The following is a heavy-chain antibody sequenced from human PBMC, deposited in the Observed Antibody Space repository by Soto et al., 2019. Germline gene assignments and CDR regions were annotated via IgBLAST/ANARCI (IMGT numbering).Heavy chain of an antibody. CDR1: GGTFSSYA. D-gene: IGHD2-2*01. CDR3: GRSIGYALRVQPNRVHYYFDY. J-gene: IGHJ4*02. CDR2: IIPIFGTA. Sequence: SVKVCCKASGGTFSSYAISWVRQAPGQGLEWMGGIIPIFGTANYAQKFQSRLTITADESTNTAHMELRSLRSDDTAVYYCGRSIGYALRVQPNRVHYYFDYWGQGTLVTVSS. V-gene: IGHV1-69*13.